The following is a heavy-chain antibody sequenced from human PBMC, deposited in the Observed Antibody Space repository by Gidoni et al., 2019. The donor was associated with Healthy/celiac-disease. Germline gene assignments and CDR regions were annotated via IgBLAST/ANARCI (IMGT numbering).Heavy chain of an antibody. CDR3: ARHKGPPKVDTAMAVFDY. J-gene: IGHJ4*02. V-gene: IGHV5-10-1*01. Sequence: DVQLVQSGAEVKKPGESLRISCKGSGYSFTSYWISWVRQMPGKGLEWMGRIDPSDSYTNYSPSFQGHVTISADKSISTAYLQWSSLKASDTAMYYCARHKGPPKVDTAMAVFDYWGQGTLVTVSS. D-gene: IGHD5-18*01. CDR1: GYSFTSYW. CDR2: IDPSDSYT.